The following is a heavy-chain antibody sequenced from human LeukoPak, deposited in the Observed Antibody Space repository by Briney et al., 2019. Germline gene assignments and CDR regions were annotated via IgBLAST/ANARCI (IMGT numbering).Heavy chain of an antibody. Sequence: GGSLRLSCAASGFTFSSYAMSWVRQAPGKGLEWVSGISWNSGSIGYEDSVKGRFTISRDNAKNSLYLQMNSLRAEDTAFYYCAKGRYYDFWSGYSPLDYWGQGTLVTVSS. CDR2: ISWNSGSI. CDR1: GFTFSSYA. CDR3: AKGRYYDFWSGYSPLDY. D-gene: IGHD3-3*01. J-gene: IGHJ4*02. V-gene: IGHV3-9*01.